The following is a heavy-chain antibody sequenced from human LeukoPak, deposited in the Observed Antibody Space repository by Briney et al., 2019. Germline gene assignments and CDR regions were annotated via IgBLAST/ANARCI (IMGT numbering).Heavy chain of an antibody. CDR2: LNQDGSEK. V-gene: IGHV3-7*01. J-gene: IGHJ4*02. CDR3: ARDTSHVGWRVGN. Sequence: GGSLRLSCAASGFSFSSFWMSWVRQTPGKGLEWLANLNQDGSEKYYGNSVKGRFTISRGNTKRSLYLQMNSLRAEGTALYYCARDTSHVGWRVGNWDQGTLVTVPS. D-gene: IGHD6-19*01. CDR1: GFSFSSFW.